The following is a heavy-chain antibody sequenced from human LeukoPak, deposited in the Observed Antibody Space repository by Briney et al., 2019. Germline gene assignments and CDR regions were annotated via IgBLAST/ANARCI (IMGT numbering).Heavy chain of an antibody. CDR1: GGSISSSSYY. Sequence: SETLSLTCTVSGGSISSSSYYWGWIRQPPGKGLEWIGSIYYSGSTYYNPSLKSRVTISVDTSKNQFSLKLSSVTAADTAVYYCARGGKRDIVVVPAAIPPDYWGQGTLVTVSS. J-gene: IGHJ4*02. D-gene: IGHD2-2*01. CDR2: IYYSGST. V-gene: IGHV4-39*07. CDR3: ARGGKRDIVVVPAAIPPDY.